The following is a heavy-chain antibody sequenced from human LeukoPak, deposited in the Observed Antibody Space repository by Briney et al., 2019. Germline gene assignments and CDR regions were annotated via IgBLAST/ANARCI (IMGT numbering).Heavy chain of an antibody. CDR3: ARDPRGYSSSWYSRTYYYYYYYMDV. CDR2: INHSGST. D-gene: IGHD6-13*01. CDR1: GGSFSGYY. V-gene: IGHV4-34*01. J-gene: IGHJ6*03. Sequence: SETLSLTCAVYGGSFSGYYWSWIRQPPGKGLEWIGEINHSGSTNYNPSLKSRVTISVDTSKNQFSLKLSSVTAADTAVYYCARDPRGYSSSWYSRTYYYYYYYMDVWGKGTTVTISS.